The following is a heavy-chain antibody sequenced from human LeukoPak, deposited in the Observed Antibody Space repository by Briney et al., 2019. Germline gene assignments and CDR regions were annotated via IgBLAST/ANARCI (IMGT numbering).Heavy chain of an antibody. CDR3: ARDCDYYDSSGYYYDYYYYMDV. D-gene: IGHD3-22*01. V-gene: IGHV4-4*07. CDR1: GGSISSYY. CDR2: IYTSGST. J-gene: IGHJ6*03. Sequence: SETLSLTCTVSGGSISSYYWSWIRQPAGKGLEWIGRIYTSGSTNYNPSLKSRVTMSVDTSKNQFSLKLSSVTAADTAVYYCARDCDYYDSSGYYYDYYYYMDVWGKGNTVTISS.